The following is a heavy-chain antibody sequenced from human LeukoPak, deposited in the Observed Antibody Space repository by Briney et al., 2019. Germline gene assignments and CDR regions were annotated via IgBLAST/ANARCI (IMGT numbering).Heavy chain of an antibody. J-gene: IGHJ4*02. CDR3: AKQPNYYDSSGYWSYFDY. V-gene: IGHV3-30*07. D-gene: IGHD3-22*01. Sequence: GRSLRLSCAASGFAFNGYPMYWVRQAPGKGLEWVAFISYEESDVLYADSVKGRFTISRDNSKNRLYLQMNSLRAEDTAVYYCAKQPNYYDSSGYWSYFDYWGQGTLVTVSS. CDR2: ISYEESDV. CDR1: GFAFNGYP.